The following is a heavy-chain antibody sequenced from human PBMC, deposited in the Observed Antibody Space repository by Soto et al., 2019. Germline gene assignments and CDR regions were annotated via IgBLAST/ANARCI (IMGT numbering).Heavy chain of an antibody. CDR1: GFTFSSYV. CDR2: ISYDGSNK. Sequence: HPGGSLRLSCAASGFTFSSYVMYWVRQAPGKGLEWVAVISYDGSNKYSADSVKGRFTISRDNSKNTLYLQMNSLRAEDTAVYYCARDIGGSYYYYGMDVWGQGTTVTVSS. CDR3: ARDIGGSYYYYGMDV. J-gene: IGHJ6*02. V-gene: IGHV3-30-3*01. D-gene: IGHD1-26*01.